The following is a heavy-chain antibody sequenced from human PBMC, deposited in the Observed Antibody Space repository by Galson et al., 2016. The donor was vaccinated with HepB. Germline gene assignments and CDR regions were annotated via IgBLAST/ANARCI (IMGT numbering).Heavy chain of an antibody. CDR3: GRSGVTVYGVILFGYFDL. D-gene: IGHD3-16*01. CDR1: GFRFSDYT. J-gene: IGHJ4*02. V-gene: IGHV3-49*03. CDR2: IRNEAHGATT. Sequence: SLRLSCAGSGFRFSDYTMSWFRQAPGKGLEWVGFIRNEAHGATTQYAASVKGRFSISRDDSKCIAYLQVDSLRGEDTAVYYCGRSGVTVYGVILFGYFDLWGQGTLVTVSS.